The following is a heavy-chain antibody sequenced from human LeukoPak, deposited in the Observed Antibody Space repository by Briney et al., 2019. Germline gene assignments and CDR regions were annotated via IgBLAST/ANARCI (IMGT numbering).Heavy chain of an antibody. V-gene: IGHV4-4*07. CDR2: IYTSGST. CDR3: ARDRCYYDSSGCPHDY. D-gene: IGHD3-22*01. Sequence: SETLSLTCTVSGGSISSYYWSWIRQPAGKGLEWIGRIYTSGSTNYNPSLKSRVTMSVDTSKNQFSLKLSSVTAADTAVYYCARDRCYYDSSGCPHDYWGQGTLVTVSS. CDR1: GGSISSYY. J-gene: IGHJ4*02.